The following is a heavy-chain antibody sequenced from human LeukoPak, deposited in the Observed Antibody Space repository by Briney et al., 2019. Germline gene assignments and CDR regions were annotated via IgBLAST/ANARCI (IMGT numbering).Heavy chain of an antibody. CDR1: GYTFTGYY. D-gene: IGHD1-26*01. J-gene: IGHJ4*02. CDR2: INAGNGNT. V-gene: IGHV1-3*01. CDR3: ARGIAPVGATTLDY. Sequence: GASVKVSCKASGYTFTGYYMHWVRQAPGQRLEWMGWINAGNGNTKFSQKFQGRVTITRDTSANTAYMELSSLRSEDTAVYYCARGIAPVGATTLDYWGQGTLVTVSS.